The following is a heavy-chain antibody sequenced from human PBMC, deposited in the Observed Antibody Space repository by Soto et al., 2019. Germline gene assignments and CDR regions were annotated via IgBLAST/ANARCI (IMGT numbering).Heavy chain of an antibody. CDR2: IYSGGST. CDR3: ASLLRGYSYGLDY. D-gene: IGHD5-18*01. V-gene: IGHV3-53*01. Sequence: EVQLVESGGGLIQPGGSLRLSCAASGFTVSSNYMSWVRQAPGKGLEWVSVIYSGGSTYYADSVKGRFTISRDNSKNTLYPQMNSLRAEDTAVYYCASLLRGYSYGLDYWGQGTLVTVSS. CDR1: GFTVSSNY. J-gene: IGHJ4*02.